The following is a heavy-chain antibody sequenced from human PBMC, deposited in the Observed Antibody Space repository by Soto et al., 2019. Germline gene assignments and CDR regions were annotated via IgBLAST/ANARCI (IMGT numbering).Heavy chain of an antibody. D-gene: IGHD2-15*01. CDR3: ARGCSPVDFDS. J-gene: IGHJ4*02. V-gene: IGHV1-18*01. CDR2: INSYNGKT. CDR1: GYTFPNYG. Sequence: QVHLVQSGAEVKKPGASVKVSCKTSGYTFPNYGNNWVRQAPGQGLEWMGWINSYNGKTNYAQRLQGEVTMTTDTSTTTAYMELRSLRSDDTAVYYCARGCSPVDFDSWGQGTRVTVS.